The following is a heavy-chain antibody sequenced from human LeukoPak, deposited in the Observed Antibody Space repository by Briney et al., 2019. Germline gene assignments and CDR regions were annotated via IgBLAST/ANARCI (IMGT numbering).Heavy chain of an antibody. D-gene: IGHD3-22*01. CDR1: GYRFTNYR. CDR3: ARLDEDFYYDGSGFYF. Sequence: GESLKISCRGSGYRFTNYRTAWVRQMPGKGLEWMGIIYPGDSETTYSPSFQGQVTISVDKSINTAYLQWSSLRTSDTAMYYCARLDEDFYYDGSGFYFWGQGTLVTVSS. J-gene: IGHJ1*01. V-gene: IGHV5-51*01. CDR2: IYPGDSET.